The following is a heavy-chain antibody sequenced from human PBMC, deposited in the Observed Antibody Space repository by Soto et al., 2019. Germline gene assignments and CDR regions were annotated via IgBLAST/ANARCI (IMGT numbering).Heavy chain of an antibody. Sequence: EVQLLESGGGLVQPGGSLRLSCAASGFTFSSYAMSWVRQAPGKGLEWVSAIIGSGGSTYYADSVKGRFTIARDNSKNPLYLQETSLKAEDTEVYYCANAIAVAGTGRDGMDGWGQGTTVTVSS. CDR1: GFTFSSYA. CDR3: ANAIAVAGTGRDGMDG. J-gene: IGHJ6*02. CDR2: IIGSGGST. D-gene: IGHD6-19*01. V-gene: IGHV3-23*01.